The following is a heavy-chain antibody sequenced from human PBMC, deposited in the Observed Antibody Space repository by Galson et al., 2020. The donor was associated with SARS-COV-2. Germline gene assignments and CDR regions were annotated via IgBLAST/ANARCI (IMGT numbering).Heavy chain of an antibody. D-gene: IGHD3-22*01. CDR1: GFTFTKYW. CDR3: SRDLWCRHYDSNASCYSYGFAL. V-gene: IGHV3-7*01. CDR2: IQQYGGED. Sequence: TGGTLRLSCAASGFTFTKYWMAWVRQAPGKGLEREADIQQYGGEDRYDESVKVRFTISRDNTANSLYLQMTSLRADDTAVYYFSRDLWCRHYDSNASCYSYGFALWGRGALVTVSS. J-gene: IGHJ2*01.